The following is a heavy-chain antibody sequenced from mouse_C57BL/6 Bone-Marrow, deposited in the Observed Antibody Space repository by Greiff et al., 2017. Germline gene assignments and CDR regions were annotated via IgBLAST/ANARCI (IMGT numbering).Heavy chain of an antibody. V-gene: IGHV14-1*01. CDR1: GFNIKDYY. D-gene: IGHD1-1*01. CDR3: TSPNITTEYFDY. J-gene: IGHJ2*01. CDR2: IAPEDGYT. Sequence: VQLQQSGAELVRPGASVKLSCTASGFNIKDYYMHWVKQRPEQSLEWIGRIAPEDGYTEYAPKFQGKATLTADTSSNTAYLQRSSLTSEDTVVYYGTSPNITTEYFDYWGQGTTLTVSS.